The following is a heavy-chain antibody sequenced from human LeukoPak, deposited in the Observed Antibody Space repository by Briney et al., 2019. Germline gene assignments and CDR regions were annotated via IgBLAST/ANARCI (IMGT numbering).Heavy chain of an antibody. J-gene: IGHJ4*02. Sequence: ASLKASCKASGYTFTSYGISWVRQAPGQGLEWMGWISAYNGNTNYAQKLQSRVTMTTDTSTSTAYMELRSLRSDDTGVYYCARGSSMVRGVISFDYWGEGALVTASS. V-gene: IGHV1-18*01. D-gene: IGHD3-10*01. CDR2: ISAYNGNT. CDR1: GYTFTSYG. CDR3: ARGSSMVRGVISFDY.